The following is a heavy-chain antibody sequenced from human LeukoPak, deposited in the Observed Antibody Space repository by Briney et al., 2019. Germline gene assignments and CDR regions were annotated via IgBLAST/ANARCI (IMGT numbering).Heavy chain of an antibody. Sequence: GGSLRLSCAASGSTVSSNYMSWVRQAPGKGLEWVSVIYSGGSTYYADSVKGRFTISRDNSKNTLYLQMNSLRAEDTAVYYCASGSGSYRTPYYYMDVWGTGTTVTVSS. J-gene: IGHJ6*03. D-gene: IGHD3-10*01. CDR1: GSTVSSNY. CDR3: ASGSGSYRTPYYYMDV. CDR2: IYSGGST. V-gene: IGHV3-53*01.